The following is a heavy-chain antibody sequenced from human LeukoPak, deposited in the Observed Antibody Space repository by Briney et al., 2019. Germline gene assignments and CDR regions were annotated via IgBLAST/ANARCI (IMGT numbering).Heavy chain of an antibody. CDR2: INLSGGST. D-gene: IGHD2-8*02. Sequence: ASVKVSCKASGYTFTAYYMHWVRQAPGQGLEWMGIINLSGGSTSYAQKFQGRVTMTRDTSTSTFYMELSGLRSEDTAVYYCARDSRHWSVDYWGQGSLIIVSS. V-gene: IGHV1-46*01. CDR1: GYTFTAYY. CDR3: ARDSRHWSVDY. J-gene: IGHJ4*02.